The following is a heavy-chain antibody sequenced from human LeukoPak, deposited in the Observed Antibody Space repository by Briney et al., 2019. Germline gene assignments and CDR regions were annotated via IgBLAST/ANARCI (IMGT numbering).Heavy chain of an antibody. CDR1: GFTFNKYW. CDR3: ARGLATAAAY. D-gene: IGHD6-13*01. CDR2: INQDGSRK. V-gene: IGHV3-7*01. J-gene: IGHJ4*02. Sequence: GGSLRLSCADSGFTFNKYWMSWVRQAPGKGLEWMANINQDGSRKYYLDSVKGRFTISRDNAKSSVYLQMNSLRAEDTALYYCARGLATAAAYWGQGTLVTVSS.